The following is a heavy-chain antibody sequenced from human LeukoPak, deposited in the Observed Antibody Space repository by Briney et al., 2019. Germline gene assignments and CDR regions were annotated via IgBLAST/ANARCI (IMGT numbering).Heavy chain of an antibody. D-gene: IGHD2-15*01. CDR1: GGSLSPYY. CDR2: IYTSGST. J-gene: IGHJ4*02. Sequence: PSETLSLTCTVSGGSLSPYYWNWIRQPAGKGLEWIGRIYTSGSTNYNPSLKSRVTISVDTSKNQFSLKLSSVTAADTAVYYCARRYCSGGSCYPDYWGQGTLVTVSS. CDR3: ARRYCSGGSCYPDY. V-gene: IGHV4-4*07.